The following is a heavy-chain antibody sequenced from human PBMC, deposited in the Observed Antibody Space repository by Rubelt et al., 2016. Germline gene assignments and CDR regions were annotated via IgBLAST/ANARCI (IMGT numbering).Heavy chain of an antibody. CDR2: INHSGST. Sequence: TVSGGSISSYYWSWIRQPPGKGLEWIGEINHSGSTNYNPSLKSRVTISVDTSKNQFSLKLNSVTAADTAVYYCARVRESSGWPFDYWGQGTQVTVSS. J-gene: IGHJ4*02. D-gene: IGHD6-19*01. CDR1: GGSISSYY. V-gene: IGHV4-34*01. CDR3: ARVRESSGWPFDY.